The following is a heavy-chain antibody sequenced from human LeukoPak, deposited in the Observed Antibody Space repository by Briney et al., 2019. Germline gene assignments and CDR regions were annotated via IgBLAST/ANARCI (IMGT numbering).Heavy chain of an antibody. Sequence: SGPTLMKPTQTLTLTCTFSGFSLTGGGVGVGWIRQPPGKALEWLALIYWNDDKRYSPSLKNRLTITKDTSKNQVVLTMTNVDPVDTATYYCAHKWDYNDYFDIWGQGTPVTVSS. D-gene: IGHD1-26*01. V-gene: IGHV2-5*01. CDR1: GFSLTGGGVG. J-gene: IGHJ4*02. CDR2: IYWNDDK. CDR3: AHKWDYNDYFDI.